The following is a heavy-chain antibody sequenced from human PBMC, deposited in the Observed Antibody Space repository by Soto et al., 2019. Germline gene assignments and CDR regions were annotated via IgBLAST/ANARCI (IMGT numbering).Heavy chain of an antibody. CDR2: ISLYSDGT. V-gene: IGHV1-18*01. J-gene: IGHJ5*02. Sequence: ASVKVYCKTACYTFANCCITWVRQAPCQPLEWLGWISLYSDGTNYAQKFQGRFSXTXXTXXTXAXSELRSLRSDDTAVYYRARVVPGAEAWFGPWGPGTLVTVS. CDR3: ARVVPGAEAWFGP. CDR1: CYTFANCC. D-gene: IGHD2-2*01.